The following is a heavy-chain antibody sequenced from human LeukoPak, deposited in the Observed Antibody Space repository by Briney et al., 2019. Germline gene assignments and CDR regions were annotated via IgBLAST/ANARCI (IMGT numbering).Heavy chain of an antibody. CDR1: GYTFTSYG. V-gene: IGHV1-18*01. Sequence: ASVKVSYKASGYTFTSYGISWVRQVPGQGLEWMGWISAYNGNTNYAQKLQGRVTMTTDTSTSTAYMELRSLRSDDTAVYYCARDTYSCGWHGMDVWGQGTTVTVSS. J-gene: IGHJ6*02. CDR3: ARDTYSCGWHGMDV. D-gene: IGHD6-19*01. CDR2: ISAYNGNT.